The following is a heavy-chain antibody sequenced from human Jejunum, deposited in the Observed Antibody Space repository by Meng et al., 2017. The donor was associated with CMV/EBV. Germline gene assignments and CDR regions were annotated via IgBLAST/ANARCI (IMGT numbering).Heavy chain of an antibody. CDR3: AKDLFYDGSGYYLGN. Sequence: GFTFSTYAMAWVRQAPGKGLEWVSLIYSGGSTTYYADSVKGRFTISRDDSKNTLYLQMNSLRAEDTAIYYCAKDLFYDGSGYYLGNWGQGALVTVSS. J-gene: IGHJ4*02. CDR2: IYSGGSTT. CDR1: GFTFSTYA. V-gene: IGHV3-23*03. D-gene: IGHD3-22*01.